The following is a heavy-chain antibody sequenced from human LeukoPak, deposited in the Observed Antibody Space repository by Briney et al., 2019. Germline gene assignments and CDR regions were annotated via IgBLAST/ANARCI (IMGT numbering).Heavy chain of an antibody. CDR1: GFTVSSNY. CDR3: AKAGVHFDFWSGYPDY. Sequence: GGSLRLSCAASGFTVSSNYMSWVRQAPGKGLEWVSVIYSGGSTYYADSVKGRFTISRDNSKNTLYLQMNSLRAEDTAIYYCAKAGVHFDFWSGYPDYWGQGTLVTVSS. V-gene: IGHV3-66*01. CDR2: IYSGGST. J-gene: IGHJ4*02. D-gene: IGHD3-3*01.